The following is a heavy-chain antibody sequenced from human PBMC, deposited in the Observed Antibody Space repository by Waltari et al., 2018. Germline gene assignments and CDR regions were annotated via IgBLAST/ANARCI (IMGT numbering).Heavy chain of an antibody. CDR2: IDPNTGGT. CDR1: GYTFTGYY. CDR3: ARDLYDSRVPGDYFDY. V-gene: IGHV1-2*02. J-gene: IGHJ4*02. Sequence: QVHLVQSGAEVRKPGASVKVSCKGSGYTFTGYYIQWLRQAPGQGLEWMGWIDPNTGGTKLAQKFQGRVTMTRDTSINTVYMELSSLGSDDTAVYYCARDLYDSRVPGDYFDYWGQGTLVTVSS. D-gene: IGHD3-16*01.